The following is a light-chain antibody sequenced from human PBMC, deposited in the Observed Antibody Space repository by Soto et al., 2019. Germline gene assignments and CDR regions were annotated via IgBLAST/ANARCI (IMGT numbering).Light chain of an antibody. CDR2: EDS. V-gene: IGLV2-23*01. Sequence: QSALTQPASGTGSPGQSITISCTRTSSDFGSYNLVSWYQQHPGKAPKLMIYEDSKRPSGVSNRFSGSKSGNTASLTISGLQAEDDADYYCCSYAGSSTYVFGTGTKVTVL. CDR1: SSDFGSYNL. J-gene: IGLJ1*01. CDR3: CSYAGSSTYV.